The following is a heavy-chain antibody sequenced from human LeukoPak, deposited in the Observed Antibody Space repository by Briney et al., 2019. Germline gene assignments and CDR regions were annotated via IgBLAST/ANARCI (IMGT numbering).Heavy chain of an antibody. Sequence: ASVTVSCTASGYTFTIYAMHWVRQAPGQRLEWMGWINAGNGNTKYSQKFQGRVTITRDTSASTAYMELSSLRSEDTAVYYCARGRGTYDYWGQGALVTVSS. CDR2: INAGNGNT. CDR3: ARGRGTYDY. V-gene: IGHV1-3*01. CDR1: GYTFTIYA. J-gene: IGHJ4*02.